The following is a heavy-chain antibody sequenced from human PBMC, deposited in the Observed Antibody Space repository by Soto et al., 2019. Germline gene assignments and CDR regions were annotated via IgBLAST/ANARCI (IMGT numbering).Heavy chain of an antibody. CDR2: INPNSGAT. V-gene: IGHV1-2*02. D-gene: IGHD3-3*01. CDR3: ARGGGTILAPLP. Sequence: ASVEVSCKASGYTFTGYFMHWVRQAPGQGLEWMGWINPNSGATKYAQKFQGRVTLSRDTSISTAYMELSGLRSDDTAVYYCARGGGTILAPLPWGQGTLVTV. J-gene: IGHJ4*02. CDR1: GYTFTGYF.